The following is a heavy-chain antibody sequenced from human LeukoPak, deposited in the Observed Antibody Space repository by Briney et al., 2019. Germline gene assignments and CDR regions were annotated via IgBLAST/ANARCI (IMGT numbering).Heavy chain of an antibody. CDR1: GFTVSSNY. CDR2: IYSGGST. Sequence: GGSLRLSCAASGFTVSSNYMSWVRQAPGKGLEWVSVIYSGGSTYYADSVKGRFTISRDNSKNTLYLQMNSLRAEDTAVYYCAKDGYCSSTSCYGYAFDIWGQGTMVTVSS. D-gene: IGHD2-2*03. J-gene: IGHJ3*02. CDR3: AKDGYCSSTSCYGYAFDI. V-gene: IGHV3-66*01.